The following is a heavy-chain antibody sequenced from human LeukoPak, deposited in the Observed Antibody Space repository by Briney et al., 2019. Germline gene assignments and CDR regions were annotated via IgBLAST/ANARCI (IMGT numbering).Heavy chain of an antibody. D-gene: IGHD2-15*01. J-gene: IGHJ4*02. CDR3: ARDGLVVLLDY. Sequence: GGSLRLSCAASGFTFSSYAMHWVRQAPGKGLEWVAVISYDGSNKYYVDSVKGRFTISRDNSKNTLYLQMNSLRAEDTAVYYCARDGLVVLLDYWGQGTLVTVSS. CDR1: GFTFSSYA. V-gene: IGHV3-30-3*01. CDR2: ISYDGSNK.